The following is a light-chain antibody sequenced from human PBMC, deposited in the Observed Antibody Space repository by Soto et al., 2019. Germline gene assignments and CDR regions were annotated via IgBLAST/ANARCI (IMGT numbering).Light chain of an antibody. J-gene: IGLJ2*01. CDR1: SSNIGKNY. CDR3: GTWDTSLSAVV. Sequence: QSVLTQPPSVSAAPGQKVTISCSGASSNIGKNYVSWYQQLPGAAPKLVIFDTNKRPSGIPDRFSGSKSGTSAALDITALRTGDEADYYCGTWDTSLSAVVFGGGTKLTVL. CDR2: DTN. V-gene: IGLV1-51*01.